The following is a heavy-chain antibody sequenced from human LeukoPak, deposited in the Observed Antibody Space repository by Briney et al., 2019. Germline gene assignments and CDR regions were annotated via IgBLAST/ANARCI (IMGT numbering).Heavy chain of an antibody. Sequence: PGGSLRLSCAASGFTVSSDYMSWVRQAPGKGLEWVSVIYSGGSTYYADSVKGRFTISRDNSKNTLYLQMNSLRAEDTAVYYCACYDFWSGYRYYWGQGTLVTVSS. D-gene: IGHD3-3*01. V-gene: IGHV3-66*02. CDR2: IYSGGST. CDR1: GFTVSSDY. CDR3: ACYDFWSGYRYY. J-gene: IGHJ4*02.